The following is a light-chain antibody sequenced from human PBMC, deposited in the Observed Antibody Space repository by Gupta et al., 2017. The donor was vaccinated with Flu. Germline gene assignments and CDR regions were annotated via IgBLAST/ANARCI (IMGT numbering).Light chain of an antibody. CDR2: AAS. J-gene: IGKJ4*01. CDR3: QHRSI. V-gene: IGKV3-11*01. CDR1: QSDSTY. Sequence: EIVLTQSPATMSSSPGERATLSCRASQSDSTYVSGNQQRPGQDPRLSRQAASSSASGIRDSMSGSASGSDFTRTISGMETEDYDCDDCQHRSIFGEGTKVEIK.